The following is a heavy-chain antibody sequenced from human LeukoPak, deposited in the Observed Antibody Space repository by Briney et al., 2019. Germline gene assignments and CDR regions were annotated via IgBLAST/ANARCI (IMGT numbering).Heavy chain of an antibody. Sequence: KPSETLSLTCTVSGGSISSYYWSWIRQPPGKGLEWIGYIYYSGSTNYNPSLKSRVTISVDTSKNQFSLKLSSVTAADTAVYYCARVGSGSYYAFDIWGQGTMVTVSS. CDR3: ARVGSGSYYAFDI. CDR2: IYYSGST. J-gene: IGHJ3*02. V-gene: IGHV4-59*01. CDR1: GGSISSYY. D-gene: IGHD1-26*01.